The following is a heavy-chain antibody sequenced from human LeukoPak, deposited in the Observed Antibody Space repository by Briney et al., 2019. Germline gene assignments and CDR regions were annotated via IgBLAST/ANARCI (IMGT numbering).Heavy chain of an antibody. D-gene: IGHD1-1*01. J-gene: IGHJ4*02. CDR2: IYYSGST. V-gene: IGHV4-31*03. CDR3: ARWDNTYFDY. Sequence: SETLSLTCTVSGGSISSGGYYWSWIRQHPGKGLEWIGYIYYSGSTYYNPSLKSRVTISVDTSKNQFSLKLSSVTAADTAMYYCARWDNTYFDYWGQGTLVTVSS. CDR1: GGSISSGGYY.